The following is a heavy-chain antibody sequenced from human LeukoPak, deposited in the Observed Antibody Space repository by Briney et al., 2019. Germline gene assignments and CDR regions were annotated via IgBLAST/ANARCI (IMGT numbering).Heavy chain of an antibody. Sequence: GRSLRLSCAASGFTFSSYGMHWVRQAPGKGLEWVAVISYDGSNKYYADSVKGRFTISRDNSKNTLYLQMNSLRAEDTAVYYCAKDTETYYDFWSGYPTWYYFDYWGQGTLVTVSS. D-gene: IGHD3-3*01. CDR2: ISYDGSNK. V-gene: IGHV3-30*18. CDR3: AKDTETYYDFWSGYPTWYYFDY. CDR1: GFTFSSYG. J-gene: IGHJ4*02.